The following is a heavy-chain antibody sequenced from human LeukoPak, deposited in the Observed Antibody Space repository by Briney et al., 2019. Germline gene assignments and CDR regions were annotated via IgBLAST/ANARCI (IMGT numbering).Heavy chain of an antibody. CDR2: INHSGST. D-gene: IGHD3-10*01. CDR1: GGSFSGYY. J-gene: IGHJ4*02. CDR3: ARFGVYGSGKNY. V-gene: IGHV4-34*01. Sequence: SETLSLTCAVYGGSFSGYYWSWIRQPPGKGLEWIGEINHSGSTNYNPSLKSRVTISVDTSKNQFSLTLSSVTAADTAVYYCARFGVYGSGKNYWGQGTLVTVSS.